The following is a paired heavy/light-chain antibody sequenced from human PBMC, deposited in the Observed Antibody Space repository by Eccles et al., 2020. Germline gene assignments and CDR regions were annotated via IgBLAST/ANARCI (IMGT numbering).Light chain of an antibody. Sequence: DIQMTQSPSAMSASVGDRVTITCRASQGISNYLAWFQQKPGKVPKRLIYAASSLQSGVPSRFSGSGSGTEFTLTISSLQPEDFATYYCLQHNSYPYTFGQGTKLEIK. J-gene: IGKJ2*01. CDR2: AAS. V-gene: IGKV1-17*03. CDR1: QGISNY. CDR3: LQHNSYPYT.
Heavy chain of an antibody. D-gene: IGHD6-19*01. J-gene: IGHJ4*02. V-gene: IGHV3-49*03. CDR1: GFTFGDYA. Sequence: EVQLVESGGGLVQPGRSLRLSCTASGFTFGDYAMSWFRQAPGKGLEWVGFIRSKAYGGTTEYAASVKGRFTISRDDSKSIAYLQMNSLKTEDTAVYYCTRERGWDYYFDYWGQGTLVTVSS. CDR3: TRERGWDYYFDY. CDR2: IRSKAYGGTT.